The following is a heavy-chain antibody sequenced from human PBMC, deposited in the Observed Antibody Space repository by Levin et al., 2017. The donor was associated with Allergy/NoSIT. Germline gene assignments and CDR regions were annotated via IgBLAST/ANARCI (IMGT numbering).Heavy chain of an antibody. CDR1: GFTFSSYW. D-gene: IGHD3-10*01. Sequence: GGSLRLSCAASGFTFSSYWMSWVRQAPGKGLEWVANIKQDGSEKYYVDSVKGRFTISRDNAKNSLYLQMNSLRAEDTAVYYCARERIYYGSGLPYFDYWGQGTLVTVSS. CDR3: ARERIYYGSGLPYFDY. CDR2: IKQDGSEK. V-gene: IGHV3-7*01. J-gene: IGHJ4*02.